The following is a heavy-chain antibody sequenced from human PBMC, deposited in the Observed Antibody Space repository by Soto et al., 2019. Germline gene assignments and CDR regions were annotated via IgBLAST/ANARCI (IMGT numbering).Heavy chain of an antibody. J-gene: IGHJ4*02. Sequence: GGSLRLSCAASGFTFTNAWINWVRQAPGKGLEWVGRIKSKTDGGTTDYAEPVKGRFAISRDDSNNMVYLQMNSLKIEDTAVYYCARDSGYSGYDFRYFDCWGQGTLVTVSS. CDR1: GFTFTNAW. V-gene: IGHV3-15*07. CDR3: ARDSGYSGYDFRYFDC. D-gene: IGHD5-12*01. CDR2: IKSKTDGGTT.